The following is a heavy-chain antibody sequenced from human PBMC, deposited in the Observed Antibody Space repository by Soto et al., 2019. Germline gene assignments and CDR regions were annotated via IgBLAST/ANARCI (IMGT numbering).Heavy chain of an antibody. Sequence: SGPTLVNPTQTLTLTCTFSGFSLSTSGMCVSWILQPPGKALEWLARIDWDDDKYYSTSLKTRLTISKDTSKNQVVLTMTNMDPVDTATYYCARIQYSTSSLDHWGQGSLVTVSS. CDR2: IDWDDDK. CDR3: ARIQYSTSSLDH. D-gene: IGHD6-6*01. V-gene: IGHV2-70*11. J-gene: IGHJ4*02. CDR1: GFSLSTSGMC.